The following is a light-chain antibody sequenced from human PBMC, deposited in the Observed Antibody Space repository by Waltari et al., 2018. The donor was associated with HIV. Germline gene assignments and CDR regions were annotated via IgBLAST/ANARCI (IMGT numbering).Light chain of an antibody. Sequence: QSVLTQPPSASGTPGQRVTISCSGSSSNIGSNTVNWYQQLPGTAPRLLIYSNNQRPSGAPDRFSGSNSGTSASLAISGLQSEDEADYYCAAWDDSLSGLVVFGGGTKLTVL. CDR2: SNN. CDR1: SSNIGSNT. CDR3: AAWDDSLSGLVV. J-gene: IGLJ2*01. V-gene: IGLV1-44*01.